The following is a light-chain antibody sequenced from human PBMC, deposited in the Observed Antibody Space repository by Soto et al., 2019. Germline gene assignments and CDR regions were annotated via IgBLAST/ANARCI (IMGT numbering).Light chain of an antibody. CDR3: SSYTSSSTL. V-gene: IGLV2-14*03. J-gene: IGLJ3*02. Sequence: QSALTQPASVSGSPGQSITISCNGTSSDVGGYNYVSWYQHHPGKAPKLIIYGVTNRPSGVSNRFSGSKSGNTASLTISGLQAEDEADYYCSSYTSSSTLFGGGTKVTVL. CDR2: GVT. CDR1: SSDVGGYNY.